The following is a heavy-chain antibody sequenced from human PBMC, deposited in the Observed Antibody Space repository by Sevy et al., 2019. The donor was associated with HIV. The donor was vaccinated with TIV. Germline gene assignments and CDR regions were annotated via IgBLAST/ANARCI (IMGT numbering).Heavy chain of an antibody. CDR3: AREGLLFRRNYFDY. V-gene: IGHV3-30-3*01. D-gene: IGHD2-21*02. Sequence: GWSLRLSCAASGFTFSSYAMHWVRQAPGKGLEWVAVISYDGSNKYYADSVKGRFTISRDNSKNTLYLQMNSLRAEDTALYYCAREGLLFRRNYFDYWGQGTLVTVSS. J-gene: IGHJ4*02. CDR2: ISYDGSNK. CDR1: GFTFSSYA.